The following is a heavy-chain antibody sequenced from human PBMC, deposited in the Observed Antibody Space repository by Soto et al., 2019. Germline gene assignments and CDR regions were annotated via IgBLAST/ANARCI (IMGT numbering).Heavy chain of an antibody. J-gene: IGHJ4*02. Sequence: QITLKESGPTLVKPTQTLTLTCTFSGFSLSSTRVAVGWIRQPPGKALEWLALIYWDDDKRYSPFLKSRLTTTKDTYKNQVVLTMPNMDPVDTATYYCAHSVVAGLGYYFDYWGQGTLVTVSS. CDR3: AHSVVAGLGYYFDY. D-gene: IGHD6-19*01. CDR2: IYWDDDK. V-gene: IGHV2-5*02. CDR1: GFSLSSTRVA.